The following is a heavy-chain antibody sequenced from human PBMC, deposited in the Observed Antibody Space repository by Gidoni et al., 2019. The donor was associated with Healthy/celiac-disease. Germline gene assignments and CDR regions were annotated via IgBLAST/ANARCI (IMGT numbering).Heavy chain of an antibody. CDR1: GFTVDAYA. V-gene: IGHV3-9*01. J-gene: IGHJ5*02. D-gene: IGHD3-22*01. CDR3: AKTYYYDSSGYAVLDP. Sequence: EVQLVESGGGLVQHGRSLRLSCAASGFTVDAYAMHWVRLAPGKGLEWVSVISWNSGSIGYADSVNGRFTISRDNAQNSLYLQMNILRAEDTALYYCAKTYYYDSSGYAVLDPWGQGTLVTVSS. CDR2: ISWNSGSI.